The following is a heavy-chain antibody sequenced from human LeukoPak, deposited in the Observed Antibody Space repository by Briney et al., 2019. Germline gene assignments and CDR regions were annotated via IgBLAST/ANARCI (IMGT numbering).Heavy chain of an antibody. CDR3: ARDGEESRWLSAGGYYYYYMDV. V-gene: IGHV4-59*01. CDR1: GGSLSSYY. D-gene: IGHD3-16*02. J-gene: IGHJ6*03. Sequence: SETLSLTCTVSGGSLSSYYWSWIRQPPGKGLEWIGYIYYSGSTNYNPSLKSRVTISVDTSKNQFSLKLSSVTAADTAVYYCARDGEESRWLSAGGYYYYYMDVWGKGTTVTVSS. CDR2: IYYSGST.